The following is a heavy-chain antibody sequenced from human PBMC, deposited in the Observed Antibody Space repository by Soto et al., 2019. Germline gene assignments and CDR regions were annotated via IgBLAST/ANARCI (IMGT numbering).Heavy chain of an antibody. CDR1: GLTVSGKKY. CDR2: VYDTDGT. V-gene: IGHV3-53*01. CDR3: ASWRLQEHAYDN. J-gene: IGHJ3*02. D-gene: IGHD4-4*01. Sequence: DVQLVESGGGLIQPGGSLRLSCAAFGLTVSGKKYMAWVRQAPGKGLEWVSGVYDTDGTYYADSVKGRFTSTRDSSKTIVYLQMNSLRPDDTAVYYCASWRLQEHAYDNWGLGTTVTVSS.